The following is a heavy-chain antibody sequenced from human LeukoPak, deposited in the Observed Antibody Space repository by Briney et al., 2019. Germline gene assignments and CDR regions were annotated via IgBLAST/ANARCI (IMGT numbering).Heavy chain of an antibody. CDR2: IYHSGST. V-gene: IGHV4-38-2*02. CDR1: GYSISSGYY. Sequence: SETLSLTCTVSGYSISSGYYWGWIRQPPGKGLEWIGSIYHSGSTYYNPSLKSRVTISVDTSKNQFSLKLSSVTAPDTAVYYCARHPNSCYYYMDVWVKGTTVTISS. CDR3: ARHPNSCYYYMDV. J-gene: IGHJ6*03.